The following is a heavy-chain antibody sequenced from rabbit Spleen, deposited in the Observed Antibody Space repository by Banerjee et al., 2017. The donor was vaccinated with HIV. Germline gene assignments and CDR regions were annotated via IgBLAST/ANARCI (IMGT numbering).Heavy chain of an antibody. J-gene: IGHJ4*01. Sequence: QEQLEESGGDLVKPGASLTLTCKASGFSFISGGWICWVRQAPGKGLEWIACIYGGSTDNTYYASWAKGRFTFSKTSSTTVTLQMTSLTAADTATYFCARDLPGVIGWNFGWWGPGTLVT. CDR3: ARDLPGVIGWNFGW. D-gene: IGHD1-1*01. CDR1: GFSFISGGW. V-gene: IGHV1S45*01. CDR2: IYGGSTDNT.